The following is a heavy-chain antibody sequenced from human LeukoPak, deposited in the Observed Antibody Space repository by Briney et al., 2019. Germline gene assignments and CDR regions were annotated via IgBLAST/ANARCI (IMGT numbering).Heavy chain of an antibody. D-gene: IGHD3-22*01. Sequence: GESLKISCKGSGYSFTSYWIGWVRQMPGKGLEWMGIIYPDDSDTRYSPSFQGQVTISADKSISTSYLQRSSLKASDTAMYYCARCKYDSSGYTASDIWGQGTMVTVSS. CDR3: ARCKYDSSGYTASDI. V-gene: IGHV5-51*01. CDR1: GYSFTSYW. CDR2: IYPDDSDT. J-gene: IGHJ3*02.